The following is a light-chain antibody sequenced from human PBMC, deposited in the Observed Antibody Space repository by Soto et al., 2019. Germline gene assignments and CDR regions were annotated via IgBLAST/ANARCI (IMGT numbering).Light chain of an antibody. CDR3: QQYHSPYT. CDR1: QSISSW. V-gene: IGKV1-5*03. J-gene: IGKJ2*01. CDR2: KAS. Sequence: DIQMTQSPSTLSASVGDRVTITCRASQSISSWLAWYQQKPGKAPKLLIYKASSLESGVPSRFSGSGSGTEFTLTISSLQPNDFATYYCQQYHSPYTFGQGTKLEIK.